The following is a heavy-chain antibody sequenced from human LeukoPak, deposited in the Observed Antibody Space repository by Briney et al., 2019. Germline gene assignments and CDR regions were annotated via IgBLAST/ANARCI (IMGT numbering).Heavy chain of an antibody. CDR2: ISGDGEST. J-gene: IGHJ4*02. CDR1: GVTLRNYA. CDR3: AGGYSYGPFFDY. Sequence: PGGSLRLSCAASGVTLRNYAMTWIRQAPGKGLQWVSVISGDGESTYYADSVRGRFTISRDNSKNTMYLQMNNLRAEDTAVYYCAGGYSYGPFFDYWGQGTLVTVSS. V-gene: IGHV3-23*01. D-gene: IGHD5-18*01.